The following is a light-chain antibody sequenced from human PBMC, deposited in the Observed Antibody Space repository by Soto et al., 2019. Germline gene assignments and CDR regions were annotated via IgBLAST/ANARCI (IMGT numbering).Light chain of an antibody. V-gene: IGKV1-12*01. J-gene: IGKJ5*01. CDR3: QQAASFPIT. CDR2: TAS. CDR1: QGVSTW. Sequence: DIHMTQSPSSVSASVGNRVTITCRASQGVSTWLAWYQQKPGQAPNLLIYTASSLQSGVPSRFSGSGSGTDFTLTINGLKPEDFATYYCQQAASFPITFGQGTRLEIK.